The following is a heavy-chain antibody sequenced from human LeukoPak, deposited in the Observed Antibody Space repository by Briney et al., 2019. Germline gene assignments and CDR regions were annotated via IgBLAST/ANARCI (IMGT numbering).Heavy chain of an antibody. Sequence: PGGSLRLSCAASGFTFSSYAMSWVRQAPGKGLEWVSAISGSGGSTYYADSVKGRFTISRDNSKNTLYLQMNSLRAEDTAVYYCATWRTVYSYYFDYWGQGTLVTVSS. J-gene: IGHJ4*02. V-gene: IGHV3-23*01. CDR2: ISGSGGST. CDR1: GFTFSSYA. CDR3: ATWRTVYSYYFDY. D-gene: IGHD2-8*01.